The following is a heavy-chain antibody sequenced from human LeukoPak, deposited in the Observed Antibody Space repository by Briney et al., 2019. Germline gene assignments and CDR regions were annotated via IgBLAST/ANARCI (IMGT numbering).Heavy chain of an antibody. J-gene: IGHJ4*02. D-gene: IGHD3-16*01. CDR2: INHSGST. CDR3: ARRVMITFGGDFDY. Sequence: SETLSLTCAVYGGSFSGYYWSWIRQPPGKGLEWIGEINHSGSTNYNPSLKSRVTISVDTSKNQFSLKLSSVTAADTAVYYCARRVMITFGGDFDYWGQGILVTVSS. CDR1: GGSFSGYY. V-gene: IGHV4-34*01.